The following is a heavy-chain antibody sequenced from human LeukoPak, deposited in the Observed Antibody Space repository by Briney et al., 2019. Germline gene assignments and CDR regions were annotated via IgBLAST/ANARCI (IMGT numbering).Heavy chain of an antibody. V-gene: IGHV3-7*01. CDR2: IKQDGSEK. CDR3: AKEGYSSSWTVRYYYYMDV. CDR1: GFTFSSYW. Sequence: PGGSLRLSCAASGFTFSSYWMSWVRQAPGKGLEWVANIKQDGSEKYYVDSVKGRFTISRDNAKNSLYLQMNSLRAEDTAVYYCAKEGYSSSWTVRYYYYMDVWGKGTTVTVSS. D-gene: IGHD6-13*01. J-gene: IGHJ6*03.